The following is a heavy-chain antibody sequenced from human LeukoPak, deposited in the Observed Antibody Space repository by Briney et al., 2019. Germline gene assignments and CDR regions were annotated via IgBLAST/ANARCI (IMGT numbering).Heavy chain of an antibody. J-gene: IGHJ4*02. CDR2: INPSGGST. Sequence: ASVTVSFTASLYTFTSYYMHWVRQAPGQGLEWMGLINPSGGSTSYAQKFQGRVTMTRDTSTSTVYMELSSLRSEDTAVYYCAREPGYDSSGYSLDYWGQGTLVTVSS. D-gene: IGHD3-22*01. V-gene: IGHV1-46*01. CDR3: AREPGYDSSGYSLDY. CDR1: LYTFTSYY.